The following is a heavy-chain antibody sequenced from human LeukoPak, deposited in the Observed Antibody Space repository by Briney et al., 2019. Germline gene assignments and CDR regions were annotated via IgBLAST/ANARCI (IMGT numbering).Heavy chain of an antibody. V-gene: IGHV3-23*01. J-gene: IGHJ4*02. CDR3: AKGSVPIISSSYFDY. CDR1: GFTFRSYT. Sequence: GGSLRLSCAASGFTFRSYTMNWVRQAPGKGLEWVSVISGSGTNTYYADSVKGRFTISRDNSKNTLFLQMHSLRAEDTAVYYCAKGSVPIISSSYFDYWGQGTLVTVSS. CDR2: ISGSGTNT. D-gene: IGHD6-13*01.